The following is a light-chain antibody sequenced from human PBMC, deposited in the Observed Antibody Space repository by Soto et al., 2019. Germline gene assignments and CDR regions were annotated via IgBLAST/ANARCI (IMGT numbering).Light chain of an antibody. CDR2: KAS. V-gene: IGKV1-5*03. Sequence: DIQMTQSPSTLSASVGDRVSMTCRASRTISTWLAWYQQKPGRAPKILIHKASSLEGGVPSRFSGSGSGTEFALTISSLQADDDATYYCQQYDSYISFGGGTKVEIK. J-gene: IGKJ4*01. CDR3: QQYDSYIS. CDR1: RTISTW.